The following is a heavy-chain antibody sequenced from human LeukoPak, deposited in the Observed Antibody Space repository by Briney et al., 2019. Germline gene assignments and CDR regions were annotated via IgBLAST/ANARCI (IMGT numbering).Heavy chain of an antibody. V-gene: IGHV4-39*07. CDR1: GGSISSHNYY. D-gene: IGHD3-16*01. CDR3: ARVELSLRYFDY. CDR2: MHYSGSS. J-gene: IGHJ4*02. Sequence: SETLSLTCTASGGSISSHNYYWGWVRQPPGKGLEWIGSMHYSGSSYYNPSLKSRVTISVDTSKIQFSLKLSSVTAADTAVYYCARVELSLRYFDYWGQGTLVTVSS.